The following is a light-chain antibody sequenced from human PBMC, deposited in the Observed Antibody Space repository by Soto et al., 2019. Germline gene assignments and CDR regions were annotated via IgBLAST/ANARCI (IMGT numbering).Light chain of an antibody. CDR2: AAS. CDR3: QKYDSASFT. CDR1: QGIRNY. V-gene: IGKV1-27*01. Sequence: DIQMTQSPSSLSASVGDRVTISCRASQGIRNYLAWYQQKPGKVPQLLIYAASTLEAVVPSRFSGSGSGTDFTLTIASLQPEDVATYYCQKYDSASFTFGPATKVDVK. J-gene: IGKJ3*01.